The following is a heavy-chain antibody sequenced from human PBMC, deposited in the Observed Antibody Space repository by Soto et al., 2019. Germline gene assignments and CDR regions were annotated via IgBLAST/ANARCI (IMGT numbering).Heavy chain of an antibody. V-gene: IGHV1-8*01. J-gene: IGHJ6*02. CDR1: GYTFTSYD. Sequence: QVQLVQSGAEVKKPGASVKVSCKASGYTFTSYDINWVRQATGQGLEWMGWMNPNSGNPGYAQKFQGRATMTRNTSISTAYMEMSSLISEDTPVYYYPAEKTSYVMDVWSQGTTVTVSS. CDR2: MNPNSGNP. CDR3: PAEKTSYVMDV.